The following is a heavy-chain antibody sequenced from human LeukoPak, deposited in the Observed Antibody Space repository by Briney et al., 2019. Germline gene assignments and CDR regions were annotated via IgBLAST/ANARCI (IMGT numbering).Heavy chain of an antibody. Sequence: ASVKVSCEASGYTFTGYYMHWVRQAPGQGLEWMGWINPNSGGTNYAQNFQGRVTMTRDTSISTTYMELSRLRSDDTAVYYCAREGDTAMVSDAFDIWGQGTMVTVSS. CDR1: GYTFTGYY. J-gene: IGHJ3*02. CDR2: INPNSGGT. V-gene: IGHV1-2*02. CDR3: AREGDTAMVSDAFDI. D-gene: IGHD5-18*01.